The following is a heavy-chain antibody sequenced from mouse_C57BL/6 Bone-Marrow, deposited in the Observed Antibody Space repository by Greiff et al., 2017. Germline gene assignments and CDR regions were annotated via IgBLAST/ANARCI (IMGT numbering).Heavy chain of an antibody. CDR3: ARNGWWSWFAY. Sequence: VQLQQSGAELVRPGTSVKVSCKASGYAFTNYLIEWVKQRPGQGLEWIGVINPGSGGTNYNEKFKGKATLTADKSSSTAYMQLSSLTSEDSAVYFCARNGWWSWFAYWGQGTLVTVSA. CDR2: INPGSGGT. J-gene: IGHJ3*01. CDR1: GYAFTNYL. V-gene: IGHV1-54*01. D-gene: IGHD1-1*02.